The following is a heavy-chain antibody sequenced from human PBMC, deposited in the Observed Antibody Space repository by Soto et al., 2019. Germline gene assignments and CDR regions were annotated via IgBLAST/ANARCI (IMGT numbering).Heavy chain of an antibody. Sequence: SETLSLTCIVSGGSISTYYWSWIRQPPGKGLEWIGHVYYSGSTNYNPSLKSRVTMSVDTSKNQFSLKLRSVTAADTAIYYCARSYSGYHFDYWGQGTLGTVSS. D-gene: IGHD5-12*01. V-gene: IGHV4-59*13. CDR2: VYYSGST. CDR1: GGSISTYY. CDR3: ARSYSGYHFDY. J-gene: IGHJ4*02.